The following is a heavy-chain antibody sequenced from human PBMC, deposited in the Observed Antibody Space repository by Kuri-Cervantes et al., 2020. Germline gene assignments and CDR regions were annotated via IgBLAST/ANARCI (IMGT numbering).Heavy chain of an antibody. V-gene: IGHV4-34*01. J-gene: IGHJ4*02. CDR3: AGVSIAVAGTEIDY. CDR2: INHSGRT. Sequence: GSLRLSCAVYGGSFSGYYWSWIRQPPGKGLEWIGEINHSGRTNYNPSLKSRVTISVDTSKNQFSLKLSSVTAADTAVYYCAGVSIAVAGTEIDYWGQGTLVTVSS. D-gene: IGHD6-19*01. CDR1: GGSFSGYY.